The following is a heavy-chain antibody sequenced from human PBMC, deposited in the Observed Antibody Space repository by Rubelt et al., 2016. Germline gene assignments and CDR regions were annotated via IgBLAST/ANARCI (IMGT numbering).Heavy chain of an antibody. J-gene: IGHJ4*02. D-gene: IGHD1-26*01. Sequence: PGGSLRLSCAASGFTLSGFSMNWVRQAPGKGLEWVSAIGTAGDTYYPGSVKGRFTISRENAKNSLYLQMNSLRAEDTALYYCAKDRSYGGFDYWGQGTLVTVSS. CDR3: AKDRSYGGFDY. CDR2: IGTAGDT. CDR1: GFTLSGFS. V-gene: IGHV3-13*01.